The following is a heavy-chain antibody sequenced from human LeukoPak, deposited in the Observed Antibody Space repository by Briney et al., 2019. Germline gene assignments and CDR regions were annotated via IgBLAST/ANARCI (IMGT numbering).Heavy chain of an antibody. D-gene: IGHD3-22*01. J-gene: IGHJ4*02. V-gene: IGHV3-48*03. CDR2: ISSSGSTI. Sequence: GGSLRLSCAASGFTFSSYEMNWVRQAPGKGLEWVSYISSSGSTIYYADSVKGRFTISRDNAKNSLYLQMNSLRAEDTAVYYCARVRYDGSGYYSIYDYWGQGTLVTVSS. CDR3: ARVRYDGSGYYSIYDY. CDR1: GFTFSSYE.